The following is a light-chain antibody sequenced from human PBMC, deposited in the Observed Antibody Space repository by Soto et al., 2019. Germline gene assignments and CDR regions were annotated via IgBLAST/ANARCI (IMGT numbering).Light chain of an antibody. J-gene: IGKJ1*01. Sequence: EIVMTQSPATLSVSPGERATLSCRASQSVSSYLAWYQQKPGQAPRLLIYGASSRATGIPGRLSGSGSGTDFTLTIRRLEPEDFAVYYCQQYGSSRTFGQGTKVDIK. CDR3: QQYGSSRT. CDR1: QSVSSY. CDR2: GAS. V-gene: IGKV3-20*01.